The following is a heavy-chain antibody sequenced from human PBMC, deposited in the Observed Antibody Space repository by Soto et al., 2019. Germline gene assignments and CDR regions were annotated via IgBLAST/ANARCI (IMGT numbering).Heavy chain of an antibody. CDR3: VIPTYYYDSSGPPAY. V-gene: IGHV3-48*01. CDR2: ISSSSSTI. D-gene: IGHD3-22*01. Sequence: GGYLPLSCAASGFTFSTDSMNWVRQAPGKGLEWVSYISSSSSTIFYTDSVKGRFTVSRDNAKNSLYLQMNSLRAEDTAVYYCVIPTYYYDSSGPPAYWGQGTLVTGSS. CDR1: GFTFSTDS. J-gene: IGHJ4*02.